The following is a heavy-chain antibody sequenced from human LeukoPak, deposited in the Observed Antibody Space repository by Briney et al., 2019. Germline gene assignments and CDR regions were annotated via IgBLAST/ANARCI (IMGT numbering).Heavy chain of an antibody. Sequence: SETLSLTCTVSGGSISSYHWSWIRQPAGKGLEWIGRIYTSGSTNYNPSLKSRVTMSVDTSKNQFSLKLSSVTAADTAVYYCARDEEGGDDLDLLYFDYWGQGTLVTVSS. CDR1: GGSISSYH. J-gene: IGHJ4*02. CDR2: IYTSGST. CDR3: ARDEEGGDDLDLLYFDY. D-gene: IGHD2-21*02. V-gene: IGHV4-4*07.